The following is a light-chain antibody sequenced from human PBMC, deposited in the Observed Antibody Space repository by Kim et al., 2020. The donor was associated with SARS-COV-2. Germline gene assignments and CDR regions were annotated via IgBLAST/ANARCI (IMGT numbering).Light chain of an antibody. CDR2: GAS. J-gene: IGKJ3*01. V-gene: IGKV3D-7*01. CDR1: QSVSSSY. CDR3: QQDYNLTRIT. Sequence: PGERVTLSCRASQSVSSSYLTWYQQKPGQEPRLIIYGASTRATGIPARFSGSGSGTDFTLTISSLQPEDFAVYYCQQDYNLTRITFGPGT.